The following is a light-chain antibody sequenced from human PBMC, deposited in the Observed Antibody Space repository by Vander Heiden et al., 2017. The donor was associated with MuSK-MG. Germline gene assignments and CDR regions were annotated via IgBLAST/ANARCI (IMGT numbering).Light chain of an antibody. CDR2: DAS. CDR3: QQRSNGPPALT. CDR1: QSVSSY. Sequence: DIVLTQSPATLSLSPGERATLSCRASQSVSSYLAWYQQTHSQAHRLLIYDASNRAMGIRARFSGSGSGTDFNLTISGRVLEDFAVYYCQQRSNGPPALTFGHGTKVDIK. J-gene: IGKJ3*01. V-gene: IGKV3-11*01.